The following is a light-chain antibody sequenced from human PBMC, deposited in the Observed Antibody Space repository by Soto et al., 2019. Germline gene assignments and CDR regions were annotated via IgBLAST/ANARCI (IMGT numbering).Light chain of an antibody. V-gene: IGKV3D-15*01. J-gene: IGKJ3*01. Sequence: EIVMTQSPATLSVSPGERATLSCRASQSVSSNLAWYQQKPGQAPRFLIYGASTRATGIPSRFIGSGSGTEFTLNISSLQSEDFAVYYCQQYNNWPFTFGPGTKVDIK. CDR2: GAS. CDR1: QSVSSN. CDR3: QQYNNWPFT.